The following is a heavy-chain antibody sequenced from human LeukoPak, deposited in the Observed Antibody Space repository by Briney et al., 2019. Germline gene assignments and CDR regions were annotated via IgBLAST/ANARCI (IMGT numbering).Heavy chain of an antibody. Sequence: GGSLRLSSAASGFTFDDYAMSWVRQVPGKGLDWVSGINWNGGSTGYVDSVKGRFTISRDNAKNSLYLQMNSLRAEDTAFYYCAREGYCSSTSCAYGMDVWGQGTTVTVSS. CDR1: GFTFDDYA. V-gene: IGHV3-20*04. CDR3: AREGYCSSTSCAYGMDV. J-gene: IGHJ6*02. CDR2: INWNGGST. D-gene: IGHD2-2*01.